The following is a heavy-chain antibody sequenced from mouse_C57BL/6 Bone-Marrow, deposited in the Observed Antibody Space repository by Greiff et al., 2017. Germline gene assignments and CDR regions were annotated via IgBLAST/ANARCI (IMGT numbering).Heavy chain of an antibody. CDR1: GYTFTSYW. Sequence: QVQLQQPGAELVRPGSSVKLSCKASGYTFTSYWMHWVKQRPIQGLEWIGNIDPSDSETHYNQKFKDKATLTVDKSSSTAYMRLSSLTSEDSAVCYCARGVFAYWGQVTLVTVSA. J-gene: IGHJ3*01. CDR2: IDPSDSET. CDR3: ARGVFAY. V-gene: IGHV1-52*01.